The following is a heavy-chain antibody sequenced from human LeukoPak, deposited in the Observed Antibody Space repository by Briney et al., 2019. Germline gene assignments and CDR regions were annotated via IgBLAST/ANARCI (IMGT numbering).Heavy chain of an antibody. CDR1: GDSVSSNSAA. CDR3: ARLQQLVLNYYYGMDV. Sequence: SQTLSLTCAISGDSVSSNSAAWNWIRQSPSRGLEWLGRTYYRSKWYNDYAVSVKSRITINPDTSKNQFSLQLNSVTPEGTAVYYCARLQQLVLNYYYGMDVWGQGTTVTVSS. V-gene: IGHV6-1*01. D-gene: IGHD6-13*01. J-gene: IGHJ6*02. CDR2: TYYRSKWYN.